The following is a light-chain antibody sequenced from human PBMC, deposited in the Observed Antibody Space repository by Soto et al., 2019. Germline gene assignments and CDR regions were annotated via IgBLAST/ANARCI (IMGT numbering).Light chain of an antibody. Sequence: QAVVTQPPSASGTPGQRVTISCFGSSSNIGSNPVNWYQQLPGTAPKLLIYSNDQRPSGVPDRFSGSNSGTSASMAISGLQSDDDADYYCAAWDDSLNGLFVFGSGTKLTVL. V-gene: IGLV1-44*01. CDR2: SND. CDR3: AAWDDSLNGLFV. J-gene: IGLJ1*01. CDR1: SSNIGSNP.